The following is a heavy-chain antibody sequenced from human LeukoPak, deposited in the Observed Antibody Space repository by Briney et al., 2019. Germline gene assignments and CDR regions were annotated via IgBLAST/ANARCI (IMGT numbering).Heavy chain of an antibody. Sequence: SETLSLTCAVSGYSMTSDYYWGWIRQPPGKGLEWIGSIFRSGGTYHNPSLRSRVTMSVDTSKNQFSLKLSSVTAADTAVYYCARPYYYGSGSYYAFFNYWGQGTLVTVSS. V-gene: IGHV4-38-2*01. D-gene: IGHD3-10*01. CDR1: GYSMTSDYY. J-gene: IGHJ4*02. CDR3: ARPYYYGSGSYYAFFNY. CDR2: IFRSGGT.